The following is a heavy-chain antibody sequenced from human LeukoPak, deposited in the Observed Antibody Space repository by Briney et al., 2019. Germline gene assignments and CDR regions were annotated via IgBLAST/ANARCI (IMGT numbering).Heavy chain of an antibody. V-gene: IGHV3-33*08. CDR3: ARELEIAVAGTLGY. Sequence: GGSLRLSCEASGFTFRDYAMHWVRQAPGKGLEWVAVIWYDGSNKYYADSVKGRFTISRDHSKNTLYPQMKSLRAEDTAVYYCARELEIAVAGTLGYWGQGTLVTVSS. D-gene: IGHD6-19*01. CDR2: IWYDGSNK. CDR1: GFTFRDYA. J-gene: IGHJ4*02.